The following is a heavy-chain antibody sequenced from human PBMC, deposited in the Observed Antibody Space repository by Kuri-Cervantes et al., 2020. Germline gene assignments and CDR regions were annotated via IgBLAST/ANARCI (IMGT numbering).Heavy chain of an antibody. J-gene: IGHJ4*02. Sequence: GGSLRLSCAASGFTFEDYAMHWVRQAPGKGLEWVSGISWNSRSIGYANSVRGRFTISRDNAKNTVYLQMNSLRAEDTAVYYCARGSSYGDYLFDYWGQGTLVTVSS. CDR1: GFTFEDYA. CDR3: ARGSSYGDYLFDY. D-gene: IGHD4-17*01. V-gene: IGHV3-9*01. CDR2: ISWNSRSI.